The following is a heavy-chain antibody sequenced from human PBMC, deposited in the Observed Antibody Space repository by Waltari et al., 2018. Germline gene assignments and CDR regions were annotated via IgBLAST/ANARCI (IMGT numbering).Heavy chain of an antibody. J-gene: IGHJ5*02. CDR3: ARGGGGDWEWFDP. D-gene: IGHD2-21*02. CDR1: GCSLSGFY. CDR2: IYYTGST. V-gene: IGHV4-59*01. Sequence: QVQLQESGPSLLKPSETLFPICTVSGCSLSGFYWSWVREPPGKGLDWIGYIYYTGSTNFNPSLKSRVTMSVDTSKNQFSLKLSSVTAADTAFYYCARGGGGDWEWFDPWGQGTLVTVSS.